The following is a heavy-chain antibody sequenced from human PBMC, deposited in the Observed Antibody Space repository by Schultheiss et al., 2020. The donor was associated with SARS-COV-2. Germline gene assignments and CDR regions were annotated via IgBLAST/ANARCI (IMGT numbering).Heavy chain of an antibody. CDR2: IIPIFGTA. V-gene: IGHV1-69*13. J-gene: IGHJ5*02. D-gene: IGHD1-26*01. CDR1: GYSFTTCG. Sequence: SVKVSCKASGYSFTTCGLNWVPQATGQGLEWMGGIIPIFGTANYAQKFQGRVTITADESTSTAYMELSSLSSEDTAVYYCATSVNIDVGWEAGNWFDPWGQGTLGTVSS. CDR3: ATSVNIDVGWEAGNWFDP.